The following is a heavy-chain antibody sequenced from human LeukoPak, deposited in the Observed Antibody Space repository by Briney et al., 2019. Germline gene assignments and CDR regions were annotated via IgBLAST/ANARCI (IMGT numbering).Heavy chain of an antibody. CDR2: ISSSSSHI. D-gene: IGHD2-2*01. CDR3: ARGLPAAPANDY. Sequence: GGSLRLSCAASGFTFSDYYMSWIRQAPGKGLEWVSSISSSSSHIYYADSVKGRFTISRDNAKTSLYLQMSSLRAEDSAVYYCARGLPAAPANDYWGQGTLVTVSS. CDR1: GFTFSDYY. J-gene: IGHJ4*02. V-gene: IGHV3-11*06.